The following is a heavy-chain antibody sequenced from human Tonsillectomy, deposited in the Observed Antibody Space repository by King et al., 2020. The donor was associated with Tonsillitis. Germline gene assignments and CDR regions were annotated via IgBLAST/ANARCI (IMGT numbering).Heavy chain of an antibody. D-gene: IGHD3-22*01. CDR1: GFTFSDYY. CDR2: ISSSSSYT. Sequence: VQLVESGGGLVKPGGSLRLSCAASGFTFSDYYMSWIRQAPGKGLEWVSYISSSSSYTNYADSVKGRFPISRDNAKNSLYLQMNSLRAEDTAVYYCAGYYYDSSGYYLDYWGQGPLVTVSS. CDR3: AGYYYDSSGYYLDY. J-gene: IGHJ4*02. V-gene: IGHV3-11*05.